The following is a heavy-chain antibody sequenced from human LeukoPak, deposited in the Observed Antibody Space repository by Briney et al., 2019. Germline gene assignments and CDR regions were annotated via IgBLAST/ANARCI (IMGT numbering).Heavy chain of an antibody. CDR1: GYTFTSYG. CDR3: ARGYCSSTSCLYFDY. V-gene: IGHV1-18*01. Sequence: ASVKVSCKASGYTFTSYGISWVRQAPGQGLEWMGWISAYNGNTNYAQKLQGRVTMTTDTSTSTAYMELRSLRPDDTAVYYCARGYCSSTSCLYFDYWGQGTLVTVSS. J-gene: IGHJ4*02. CDR2: ISAYNGNT. D-gene: IGHD2-2*01.